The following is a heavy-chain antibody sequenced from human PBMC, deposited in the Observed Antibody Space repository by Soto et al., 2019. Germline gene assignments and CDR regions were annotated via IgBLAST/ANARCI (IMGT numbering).Heavy chain of an antibody. CDR2: IAYDGSNK. Sequence: QVQLVESGGGVVQPGRSLRLSCAASGFTFSSYAMHWVRQAPGKGLEWVAVIAYDGSNKYYADSVKGRFTISRDNSKNTLDLQMNGLRAEDTSVYYCARDYWRFNSGYGFSMDVWGQGTTVTVSS. CDR1: GFTFSSYA. D-gene: IGHD5-12*01. CDR3: ARDYWRFNSGYGFSMDV. J-gene: IGHJ6*02. V-gene: IGHV3-30-3*01.